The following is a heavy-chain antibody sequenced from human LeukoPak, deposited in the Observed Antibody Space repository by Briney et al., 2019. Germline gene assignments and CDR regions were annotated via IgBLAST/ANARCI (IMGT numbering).Heavy chain of an antibody. D-gene: IGHD3-16*02. CDR2: IYHSGST. Sequence: TFDDYAMHWIRQPPGKGLEWIGYIYHSGSTYYNPSLKSRVTISVDRSKNQFSLKLSSVTAADTAVYYCARLSVTYVDYWGQGTLVTVSS. J-gene: IGHJ4*02. V-gene: IGHV4-30-2*01. CDR1: TFDDYA. CDR3: ARLSVTYVDY.